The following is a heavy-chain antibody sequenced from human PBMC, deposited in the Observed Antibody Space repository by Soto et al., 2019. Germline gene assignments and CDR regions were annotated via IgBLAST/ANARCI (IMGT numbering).Heavy chain of an antibody. CDR3: ARDRGVGWELLTYFDY. D-gene: IGHD1-26*01. V-gene: IGHV4-4*07. CDR2: IYTSGST. Sequence: QVQLQESGPGLVKPSETLSLTCTVSGGSISSYYWSWIRQPAGKGLEWIGRIYTSGSTNYNPSLKSRVTMSVDMSKNQFSLKLSSVTAADTAVYYCARDRGVGWELLTYFDYWGQGTLVTVSS. CDR1: GGSISSYY. J-gene: IGHJ4*02.